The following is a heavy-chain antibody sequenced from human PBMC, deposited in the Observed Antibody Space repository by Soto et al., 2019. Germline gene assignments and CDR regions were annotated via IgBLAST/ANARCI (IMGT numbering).Heavy chain of an antibody. CDR2: IIPIFGTA. CDR1: GGTFSSYA. V-gene: IGHV1-69*13. Sequence: PSVKVSCKASGGTFSSYAISWVRQAPGQGLEWMGGIIPIFGTANYAQKFQGRVTITADESTSTAYMELSSLRSEDTAVYYCAGPPELTRIYYYYGMDVWGQGTTVTVS. J-gene: IGHJ6*02. CDR3: AGPPELTRIYYYYGMDV. D-gene: IGHD1-7*01.